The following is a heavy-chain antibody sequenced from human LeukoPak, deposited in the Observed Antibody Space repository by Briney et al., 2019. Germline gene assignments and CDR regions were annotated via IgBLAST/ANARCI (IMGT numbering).Heavy chain of an antibody. D-gene: IGHD5-18*01. CDR3: ARDRTAMVSYADY. CDR1: GFTFSSYA. CDR2: ISYDGSNK. Sequence: GGSLRLSCAASGFTFSSYAMHWVRQAPGKGLEWVAVISYDGSNKYYADSVKGRFTISRGNSKNTLYLQMNSLRAEDTAVYYCARDRTAMVSYADYWGQGTLVTVSS. V-gene: IGHV3-30-3*01. J-gene: IGHJ4*02.